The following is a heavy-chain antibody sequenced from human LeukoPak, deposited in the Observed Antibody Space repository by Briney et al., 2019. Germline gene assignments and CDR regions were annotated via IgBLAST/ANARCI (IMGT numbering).Heavy chain of an antibody. CDR1: GFTVSSNY. CDR2: IYSGGST. V-gene: IGHV3-53*01. D-gene: IGHD1-26*01. Sequence: GGSLRLSCAASGFTVSSNYMSWVRQAPGKGLEWVSVIYSGGSTYYADSVKGRFTISRDNSKNTLYLQMNSLRAEDTAVYYCARQSWEPRYDYWGQGTLVTVSS. J-gene: IGHJ4*02. CDR3: ARQSWEPRYDY.